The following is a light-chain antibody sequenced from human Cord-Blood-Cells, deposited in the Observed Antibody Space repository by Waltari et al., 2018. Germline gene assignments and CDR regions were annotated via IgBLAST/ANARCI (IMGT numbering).Light chain of an antibody. V-gene: IGLV2-23*01. J-gene: IGLJ2*01. Sequence: QSALTQPAPASGSPGQSITISCTGASMDVGSYTLVSWYQQHPGKAPKLMIYEGSKRPSGVSNRFSGSKSGNTASLTISGLQAEDEADYYCCSYAGSSTSVFGGGTKLTVL. CDR3: CSYAGSSTSV. CDR2: EGS. CDR1: SMDVGSYTL.